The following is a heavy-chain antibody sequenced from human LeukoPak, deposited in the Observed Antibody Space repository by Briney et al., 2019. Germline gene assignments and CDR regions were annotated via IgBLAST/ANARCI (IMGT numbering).Heavy chain of an antibody. V-gene: IGHV3-23*01. Sequence: GGSLRLSCAASGFTFSSYAMHWVRQAPGKGLEWVSAISGSGGSTYYADSVKGRFTISRDNSKNTLYLQMNSLRAEDTAVYYCAKSGRGYSYGYSDYWGQGTLVTVSS. CDR2: ISGSGGST. CDR1: GFTFSSYA. D-gene: IGHD5-18*01. CDR3: AKSGRGYSYGYSDY. J-gene: IGHJ4*02.